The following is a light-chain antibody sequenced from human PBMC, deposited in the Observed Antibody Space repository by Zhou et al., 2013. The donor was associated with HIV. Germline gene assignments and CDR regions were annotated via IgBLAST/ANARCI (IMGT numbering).Light chain of an antibody. J-gene: IGKJ4*01. V-gene: IGKV1-39*01. CDR3: QQSYNAPLS. Sequence: DIQMTQSPSSLSASVGDRVTITCRASQSISSYLNWYQQKPGKAPKLLIYAASSLQSGVPSRFSGSGIGTDFTLTITSLQPEDSATYYCQQSYNAPLSFAGGTKVEIK. CDR2: AAS. CDR1: QSISSY.